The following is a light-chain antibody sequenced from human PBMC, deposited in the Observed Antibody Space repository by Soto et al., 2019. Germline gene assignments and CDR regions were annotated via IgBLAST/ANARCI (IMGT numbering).Light chain of an antibody. CDR3: AAWDDSLSGVV. CDR1: ISNLGSNF. CDR2: RNN. V-gene: IGLV1-47*01. J-gene: IGLJ3*02. Sequence: QSVLTQPPSASGTAGQTVTISCSGSISNLGSNFVFWYQQLPGAAPKLLISRNNQRPSGVPDRFSGSKSGTSASLAISGLRSEDEADYHCAAWDDSLSGVVFCGGTKVTVL.